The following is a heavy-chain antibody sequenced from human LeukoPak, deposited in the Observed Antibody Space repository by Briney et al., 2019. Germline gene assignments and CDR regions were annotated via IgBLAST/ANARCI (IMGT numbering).Heavy chain of an antibody. V-gene: IGHV1-2*02. Sequence: GASVKVSCKASGYTFTGYYMHWVRQAPGQGLEWIGWINPNSGGTNYAQKFQGRVTMTRDTSTSTVYMELSSLRSEDTAVYYCARGDSYNSAPFTFDYWGQGTLVTVSS. D-gene: IGHD5-24*01. CDR2: INPNSGGT. J-gene: IGHJ4*02. CDR1: GYTFTGYY. CDR3: ARGDSYNSAPFTFDY.